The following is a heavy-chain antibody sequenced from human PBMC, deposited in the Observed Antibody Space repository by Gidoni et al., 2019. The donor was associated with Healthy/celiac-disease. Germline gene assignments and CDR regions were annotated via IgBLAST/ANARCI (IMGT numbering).Heavy chain of an antibody. J-gene: IGHJ6*02. V-gene: IGHV3-11*06. Sequence: FTISRDNAKNSLYLQMNSLRAEDTAVYYCGLWFGELLYYYGMDVWGQGTTVTVSS. D-gene: IGHD3-10*01. CDR3: GLWFGELLYYYGMDV.